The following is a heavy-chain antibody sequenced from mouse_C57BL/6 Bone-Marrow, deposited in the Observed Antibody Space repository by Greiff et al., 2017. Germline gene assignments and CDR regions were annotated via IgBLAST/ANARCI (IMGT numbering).Heavy chain of an antibody. CDR1: GFTFSSYA. V-gene: IGHV5-4*01. D-gene: IGHD2-1*01. J-gene: IGHJ4*01. Sequence: EVQVVESGGGLVKPGGSLKLSCAASGFTFSSYAMSWVRQTPEKRLEWVATISDGGSYTYYPDNVKGRFTISRDNAKNNLYLQMSHLKSEDTALYYCARIYYGNPYYYAMDYWGQGTSVTVSS. CDR3: ARIYYGNPYYYAMDY. CDR2: ISDGGSYT.